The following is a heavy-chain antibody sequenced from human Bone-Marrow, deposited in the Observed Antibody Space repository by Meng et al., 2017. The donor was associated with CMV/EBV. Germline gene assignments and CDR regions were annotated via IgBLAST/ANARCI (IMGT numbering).Heavy chain of an antibody. J-gene: IGHJ6*02. CDR1: GFTFSSYE. V-gene: IGHV3-30-3*01. Sequence: GESLKISCAASGFTFSSYEMNWVRQAPGKGLEWVAAISFDGHNEYYADSVKGRFTISRDTSKKTLYLQMDSLRAEDTALYYCARDDLPGAGRALDVWGQGTTVTVSS. D-gene: IGHD6-19*01. CDR3: ARDDLPGAGRALDV. CDR2: ISFDGHNE.